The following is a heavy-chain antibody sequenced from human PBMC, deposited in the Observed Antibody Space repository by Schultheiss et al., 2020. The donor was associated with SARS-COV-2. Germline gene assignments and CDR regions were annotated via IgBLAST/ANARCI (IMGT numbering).Heavy chain of an antibody. D-gene: IGHD2-15*01. V-gene: IGHV3-21*01. CDR2: ISSSSSYI. CDR1: GFTFSAYS. Sequence: GGSLRLSCAASGFTFSAYSMNWVRQAPGKGLEWVSSISSSSSYIFYADSVKGRFTISRDNPKNTLYLQMSSLRAEDTAVYYCARGEGIGVVAATWYYWGQGTLVTVSS. CDR3: ARGEGIGVVAATWYY. J-gene: IGHJ4*02.